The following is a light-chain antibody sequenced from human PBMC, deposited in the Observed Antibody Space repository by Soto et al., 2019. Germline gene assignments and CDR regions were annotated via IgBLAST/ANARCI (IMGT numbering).Light chain of an antibody. J-gene: IGLJ2*01. Sequence: QSALTQPASVSGSPGQSITISCTGTSSDVGGYNYVAWYQQHPGKAPKLMIYDVSNRPSGGSNRVSGSKSGNTASLTISGLQAEDEADYYCSSYTTSRTVVFGGGTKLTVL. CDR3: SSYTTSRTVV. CDR1: SSDVGGYNY. V-gene: IGLV2-14*01. CDR2: DVS.